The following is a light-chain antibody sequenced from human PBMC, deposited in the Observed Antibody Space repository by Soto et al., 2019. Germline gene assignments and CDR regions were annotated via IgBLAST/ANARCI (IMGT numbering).Light chain of an antibody. J-gene: IGLJ1*01. Sequence: QSVLTQPASVSGSPGQSITISCTGTSSDVGSYNLVSWYQQHPGKAPKLMIYEGSKRSSGVSNHFFGSQSGNTASLTISGLQAEDEADYYCFSYAGSSTYVFGTGTKVTVL. CDR3: FSYAGSSTYV. CDR1: SSDVGSYNL. CDR2: EGS. V-gene: IGLV2-23*01.